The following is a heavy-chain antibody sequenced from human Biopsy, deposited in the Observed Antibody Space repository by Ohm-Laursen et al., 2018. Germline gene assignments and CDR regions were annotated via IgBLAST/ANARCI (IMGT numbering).Heavy chain of an antibody. D-gene: IGHD3-9*01. V-gene: IGHV1-69*06. CDR1: GGTFSNYG. Sequence: SAKVSCKVPGGTFSNYGVNSVRQAPGQGLEWLGGNIPILGTGNYAQKFQDRVTVAADTSTSTATVELRSLRSDDTAVYYCATKLTGYFHHWGQGTLVIVSS. CDR2: NIPILGTG. CDR3: ATKLTGYFHH. J-gene: IGHJ1*01.